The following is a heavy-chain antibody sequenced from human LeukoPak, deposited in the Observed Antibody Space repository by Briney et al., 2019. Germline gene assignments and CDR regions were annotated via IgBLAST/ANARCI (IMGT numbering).Heavy chain of an antibody. J-gene: IGHJ4*02. CDR3: ARDLWGIAARPFHYFDY. D-gene: IGHD6-6*01. CDR2: IIPILGIA. CDR1: GGAFSSYA. V-gene: IGHV1-69*04. Sequence: ASVKVSCKASGGAFSSYAISWVRQAPGQGLEWMGRIIPILGIANYAQKLQGRVTMTTDTSTSTAYMELRSLRSDDTAVYYCARDLWGIAARPFHYFDYWGQGTLVTVSS.